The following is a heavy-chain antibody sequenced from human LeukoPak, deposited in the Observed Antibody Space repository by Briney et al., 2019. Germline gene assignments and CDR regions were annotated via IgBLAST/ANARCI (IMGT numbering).Heavy chain of an antibody. CDR1: GFTFADYA. Sequence: GGSLRLSCAASGFTFADYAMHWVRQAPGKGLEWVSGISWNSGTIGYADSVRGRFTISRDNAKNSLYLQMNSLRAEDTALYYCAKDIWQQLALFDYWGQGTLVTVSS. D-gene: IGHD6-13*01. V-gene: IGHV3-9*01. J-gene: IGHJ4*02. CDR3: AKDIWQQLALFDY. CDR2: ISWNSGTI.